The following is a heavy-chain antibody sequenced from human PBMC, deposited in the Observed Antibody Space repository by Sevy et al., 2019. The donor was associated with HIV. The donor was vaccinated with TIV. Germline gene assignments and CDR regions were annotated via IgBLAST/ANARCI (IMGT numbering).Heavy chain of an antibody. Sequence: GGSLRLSCAASGFTFSSYAMHWVRQAPGKGLEWVAVISYDGSNKYYADSVKGRFTISRDNSKNTLYLQMNSLRAEDTAVYYCVRDRGQNRGVLITIFGVVTVDAFDIWGQGTMVTVSS. V-gene: IGHV3-30-3*01. CDR1: GFTFSSYA. CDR3: VRDRGQNRGVLITIFGVVTVDAFDI. J-gene: IGHJ3*02. D-gene: IGHD3-3*01. CDR2: ISYDGSNK.